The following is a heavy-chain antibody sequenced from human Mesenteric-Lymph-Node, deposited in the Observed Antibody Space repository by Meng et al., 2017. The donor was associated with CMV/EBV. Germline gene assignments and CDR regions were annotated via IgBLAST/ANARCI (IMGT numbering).Heavy chain of an antibody. D-gene: IGHD2-8*01. CDR3: ARDRGTYLYSPVDY. CDR2: INPKTGGR. V-gene: IGHV1-2*06. CDR1: GYTFIDYY. J-gene: IGHJ4*02. Sequence: QVQLVQSGAEVKKPGASVRVSCKASGYTFIDYYINWVRQAPGQGLEWMGRINPKTGGRSYAQNFQGRVTMTRDTSINTAYMEVNRLNSDDTAMYYCARDRGTYLYSPVDYWGPGTLVTVSS.